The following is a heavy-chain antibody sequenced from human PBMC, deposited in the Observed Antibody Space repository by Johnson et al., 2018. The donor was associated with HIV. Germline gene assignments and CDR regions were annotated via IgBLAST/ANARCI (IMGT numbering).Heavy chain of an antibody. Sequence: QVQLVESGGGVVQPGRSLRLSCAASGFTFSSYAMHWVRQAPGKGLEWVAVISYDGSNKYYADSVKGRFTISRDNSKNTLYLQRNSLRAEDTAVYYCARRGRRADDAFDIWGQGTMVTVSS. V-gene: IGHV3-30*04. D-gene: IGHD3-16*01. CDR3: ARRGRRADDAFDI. CDR1: GFTFSSYA. CDR2: ISYDGSNK. J-gene: IGHJ3*02.